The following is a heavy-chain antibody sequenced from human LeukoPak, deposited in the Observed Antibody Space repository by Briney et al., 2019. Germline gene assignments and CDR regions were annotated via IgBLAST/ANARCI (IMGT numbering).Heavy chain of an antibody. D-gene: IGHD1-26*01. J-gene: IGHJ4*02. CDR2: IKSKTDGATT. V-gene: IGHV3-15*01. CDR1: GFTFSKTW. Sequence: GGSLRLSCADPGFTFSKTWISRVAQAPGKGLEWVGRIKSKTDGATTDYAAPVKGRFTISRDDSKNTLYLQMNSLKTEDTAVYYCTRDSCVGATMWGWGQGTLVTVSS. CDR3: TRDSCVGATMWG.